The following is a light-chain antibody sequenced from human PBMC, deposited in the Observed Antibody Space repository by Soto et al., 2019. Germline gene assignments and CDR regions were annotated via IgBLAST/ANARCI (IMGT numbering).Light chain of an antibody. CDR1: SSNIGAGYD. CDR2: GNS. J-gene: IGLJ1*01. CDR3: QSYDSSLSGYV. Sequence: QSVLTKPPSVSGAPGQRVTISCTGSSSNIGAGYDVHWYQQLPGRAPKLLIYGNSNRPSGVPDRFSGSKSGTSASLAITGLQAEDEADYYCQSYDSSLSGYVFGTGTKVTVL. V-gene: IGLV1-40*01.